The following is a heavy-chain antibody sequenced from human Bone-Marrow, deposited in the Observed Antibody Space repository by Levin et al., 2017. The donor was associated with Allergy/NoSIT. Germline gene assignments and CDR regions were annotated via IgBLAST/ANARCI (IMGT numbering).Heavy chain of an antibody. CDR1: GFIFSDYT. V-gene: IGHV3-21*03. CDR2: ISSNPNYT. D-gene: IGHD2-8*01. Sequence: KPGGSLRLSCAASGFIFSDYTLNWVRQAPGKGLEWVSSISSNPNYTYYSASVTGRFTISRDNTKSSLYLRMDRLRVEDTAVYYGAIDLRGLCFDVTCDTNSWGQGTQVTVSS. J-gene: IGHJ5*02. CDR3: AIDLRGLCFDVTCDTNS.